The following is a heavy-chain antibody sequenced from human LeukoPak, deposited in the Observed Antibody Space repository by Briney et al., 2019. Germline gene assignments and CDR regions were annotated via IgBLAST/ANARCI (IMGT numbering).Heavy chain of an antibody. D-gene: IGHD6-19*01. V-gene: IGHV1-18*01. J-gene: IGHJ3*02. CDR2: ISAYNGNT. Sequence: RASVKVSCKASGYTFTSYGISWVRQAPGQGLEWMGWISAYNGNTNYAQKLQGRVTMTTDTSTSTAYMELRSLRSDDTAVYYCARDFGYSSGWYNGFDIWGQGTMVTVSS. CDR3: ARDFGYSSGWYNGFDI. CDR1: GYTFTSYG.